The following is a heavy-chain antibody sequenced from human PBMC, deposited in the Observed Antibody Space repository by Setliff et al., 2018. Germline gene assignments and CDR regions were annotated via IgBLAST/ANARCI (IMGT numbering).Heavy chain of an antibody. J-gene: IGHJ3*02. CDR1: GYTLTGLS. D-gene: IGHD2-15*01. V-gene: IGHV1-24*01. CDR3: ATNSGGNTIDAFDI. CDR2: FDPEDGET. Sequence: ASVKVSCKVSGYTLTGLSMHWVRQAPGKGLEWMGGFDPEDGETIYAQKFQGRVTMTEDTSTDTAYMELSSLRSEDTAVYYCATNSGGNTIDAFDIWGQGTMVTVSS.